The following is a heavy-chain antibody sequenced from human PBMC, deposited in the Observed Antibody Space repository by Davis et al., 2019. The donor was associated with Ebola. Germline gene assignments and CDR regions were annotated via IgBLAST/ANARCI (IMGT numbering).Heavy chain of an antibody. V-gene: IGHV1-69*13. CDR2: IIPIFGSA. CDR1: GGTFRTYA. D-gene: IGHD2-2*01. Sequence: SVKVSCKASGGTFRTYAINWVRQAPGQGLEWMGGIIPIFGSATYAQTFQGRVTFTADESTSTAYMDLISLRAEDTAVYYCARESCSSTSCYFDYWGQGTLVTVSS. J-gene: IGHJ4*02. CDR3: ARESCSSTSCYFDY.